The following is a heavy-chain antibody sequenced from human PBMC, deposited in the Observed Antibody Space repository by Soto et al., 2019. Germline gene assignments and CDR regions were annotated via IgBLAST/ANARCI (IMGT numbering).Heavy chain of an antibody. Sequence: EVQLVESGGGLVQPGGSLRLSCAASGFAVSSNYMSWVRQAPGKGLEWVSVIYSGGSTYYADSVKGRFTISRDNSKNTLYLQMNSLRAEDTAVYYCARDGIAAAGRFDYWGQGTLVTVSS. J-gene: IGHJ4*02. CDR1: GFAVSSNY. CDR2: IYSGGST. CDR3: ARDGIAAAGRFDY. V-gene: IGHV3-66*01. D-gene: IGHD6-13*01.